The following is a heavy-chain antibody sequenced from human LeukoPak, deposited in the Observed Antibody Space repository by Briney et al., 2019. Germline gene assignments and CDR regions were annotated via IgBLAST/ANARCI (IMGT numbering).Heavy chain of an antibody. D-gene: IGHD2-2*01. Sequence: ASVKVSCKASGYTFTGYYIHWVRQAPGQGLEWMGWNNPNSGDTNYAQKFQGRVTMTRDTSISTAYMELSRLRSDDTAVYYCARAPSATKFYYWGQGTLVTVSS. J-gene: IGHJ4*02. CDR3: ARAPSATKFYY. V-gene: IGHV1-2*02. CDR2: NNPNSGDT. CDR1: GYTFTGYY.